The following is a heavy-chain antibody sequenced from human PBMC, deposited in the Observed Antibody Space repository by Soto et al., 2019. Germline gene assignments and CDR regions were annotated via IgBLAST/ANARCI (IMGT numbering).Heavy chain of an antibody. CDR1: GFTFSSYA. V-gene: IGHV3-23*01. D-gene: IGHD3-10*01. CDR3: ARTYYYGSGSYPRFDP. Sequence: ESVGGLVQPGGSLRLSCAASGFTFSSYAMSWVRQAPGKGLEWVSAISGSGGTTYYADSVKGRFTISRDNSKNTLYLQMNSLRAEDTAVYYCARTYYYGSGSYPRFDPWGQGTLVTVSS. CDR2: ISGSGGTT. J-gene: IGHJ5*02.